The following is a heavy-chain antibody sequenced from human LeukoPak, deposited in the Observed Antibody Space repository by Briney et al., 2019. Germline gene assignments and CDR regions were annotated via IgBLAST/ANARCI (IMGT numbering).Heavy chain of an antibody. D-gene: IGHD2-15*01. CDR3: ARPKGRYCSGGSCYYYYGMDV. J-gene: IGHJ6*02. V-gene: IGHV5-51*01. CDR2: IYPGDSDT. CDR1: GYSFTSYW. Sequence: GESLKISCKGSGYSFTSYWIGWVRQMPGKGLEWMGIIYPGDSDTRYSPSFQGQVTISADKSISTAYLQWSSLKASDTAMYYCARPKGRYCSGGSCYYYYGMDVWGQGTTVTVSS.